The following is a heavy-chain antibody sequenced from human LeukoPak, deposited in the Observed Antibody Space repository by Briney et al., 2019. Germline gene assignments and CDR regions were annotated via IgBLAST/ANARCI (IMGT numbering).Heavy chain of an antibody. J-gene: IGHJ4*02. V-gene: IGHV1-2*02. D-gene: IGHD6-19*01. Sequence: ASVKVSCKASGYTFTDYYMHWVRQAPGQGLEWMGWINPHSAGTNYAQKFEGRVSMTRDTSISTAYMELSRLTSDETALYYCAREDSGWYVDYWGQGTLVTVSS. CDR3: AREDSGWYVDY. CDR1: GYTFTDYY. CDR2: INPHSAGT.